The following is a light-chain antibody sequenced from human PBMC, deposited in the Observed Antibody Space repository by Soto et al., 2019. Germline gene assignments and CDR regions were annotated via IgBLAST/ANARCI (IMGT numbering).Light chain of an antibody. CDR1: QSLLYSSNNKNY. J-gene: IGKJ1*01. CDR2: WAS. Sequence: DIVMTQSPDSLAVSLGERATINCKSSQSLLYSSNNKNYLTWYHQKPGQPPKMIIYWASSRKSGVPDRFSGSGSGTDFTLTISSLQAEDVAVYYCQHYYSRPPTFGQGTKVEVK. V-gene: IGKV4-1*01. CDR3: QHYYSRPPT.